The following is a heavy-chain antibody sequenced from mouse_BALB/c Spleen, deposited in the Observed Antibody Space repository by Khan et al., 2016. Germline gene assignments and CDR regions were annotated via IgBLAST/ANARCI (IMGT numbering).Heavy chain of an antibody. J-gene: IGHJ3*01. CDR1: VFNIKDTY. CDR2: IDPANGNT. Sequence: EVQLQESGAELVKPGASVKLSCTASVFNIKDTYMHWVKQRPEQGLEWIGRIDPANGNTNYDPKFQGKATITADTSSNTAYLQLSSLTSEDTAVYDCASSRGDYGNYAWFAYWGQGTLVTVSA. V-gene: IGHV14-3*02. CDR3: ASSRGDYGNYAWFAY. D-gene: IGHD2-1*01.